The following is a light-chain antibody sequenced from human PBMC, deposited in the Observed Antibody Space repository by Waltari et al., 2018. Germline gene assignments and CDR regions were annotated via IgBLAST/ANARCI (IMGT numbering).Light chain of an antibody. Sequence: QSVLTQPPSASGTPGQRVTISCSGSSSNIGSNYVYWYQQLPGTAPKLLIYRNNQLPSGVPDRFSGSKSGTSASLAISGLRSEDEADYYCAAWDDSLSGRHVVFGGGTKLTVL. CDR1: SSNIGSNY. CDR3: AAWDDSLSGRHVV. CDR2: RNN. V-gene: IGLV1-47*01. J-gene: IGLJ2*01.